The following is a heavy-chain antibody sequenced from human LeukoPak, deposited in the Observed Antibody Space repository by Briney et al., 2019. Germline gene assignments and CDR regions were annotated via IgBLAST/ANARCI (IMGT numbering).Heavy chain of an antibody. CDR1: GGSISSYY. V-gene: IGHV4-59*01. CDR3: ARDAYDSSGSYFDY. CDR2: IYYSGST. Sequence: SETLSLTCTDSGGSISSYYWSWMRQPPGKGLEWIGHIYYSGSTNYNPSLKSRVTISVDTSKNQFSLKLSSVTAADTAVYYCARDAYDSSGSYFDYWGQGTLVTVSS. D-gene: IGHD3-22*01. J-gene: IGHJ4*02.